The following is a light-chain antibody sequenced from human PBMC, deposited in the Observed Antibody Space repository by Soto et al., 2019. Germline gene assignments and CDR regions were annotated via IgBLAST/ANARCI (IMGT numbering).Light chain of an antibody. Sequence: EIVLTQSPATLSSFPCDRVTLSCRASQAVNTRLAWYQHKPGQAPRLLIYLTSNRAAGIPARFSGSGSGTDFTLTISSLEPEDSAVYYCLQRSNWLTFGGGTKVDIK. CDR1: QAVNTR. CDR3: LQRSNWLT. V-gene: IGKV3D-11*01. CDR2: LTS. J-gene: IGKJ4*01.